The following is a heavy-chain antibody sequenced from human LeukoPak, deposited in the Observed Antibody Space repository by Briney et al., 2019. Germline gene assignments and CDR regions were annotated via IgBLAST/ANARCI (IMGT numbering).Heavy chain of an antibody. CDR2: ISSISHYI. D-gene: IGHD3-22*01. CDR3: TRDYYDSSGLPFDY. Sequence: GGSLRLSCAGSGYSLRSHSMNWVRQAPGKGLEWVSSISSISHYIYYADSVKGRFTISRDNAKNSLYLQMNSLRAEDTALYYCTRDYYDSSGLPFDYWGQGTLVTVSS. V-gene: IGHV3-21*01. J-gene: IGHJ4*02. CDR1: GYSLRSHS.